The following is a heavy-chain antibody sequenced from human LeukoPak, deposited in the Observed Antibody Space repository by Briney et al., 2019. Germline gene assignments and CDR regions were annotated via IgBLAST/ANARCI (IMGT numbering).Heavy chain of an antibody. V-gene: IGHV3-30*02. D-gene: IGHD5-12*01. CDR2: IRYDGSNK. CDR3: ARDGHSGYDGGYWYFDL. Sequence: GGSLRLSCAASGFTFSSYGMHWVRQAPGKGLEWVAFIRYDGSNKYYADSVKGRFTISRDNSKNTLYLQMNSLRAEDTAVYYCARDGHSGYDGGYWYFDLWGRGTLVTVSS. CDR1: GFTFSSYG. J-gene: IGHJ2*01.